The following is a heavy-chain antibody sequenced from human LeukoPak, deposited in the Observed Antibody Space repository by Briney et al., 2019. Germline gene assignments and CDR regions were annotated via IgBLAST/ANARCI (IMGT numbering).Heavy chain of an antibody. Sequence: PGGSLRLSCAASGFTFSSYAMSWVRQAPGKGLEWVSAISGSGGSTYYADSVKGRFTISRVNSKNTLYLQMNSLRAEDTAVYYCAKPVGYCGGDCYAFDYWGQGTLVTVSS. V-gene: IGHV3-23*01. CDR3: AKPVGYCGGDCYAFDY. D-gene: IGHD2-21*02. J-gene: IGHJ4*02. CDR1: GFTFSSYA. CDR2: ISGSGGST.